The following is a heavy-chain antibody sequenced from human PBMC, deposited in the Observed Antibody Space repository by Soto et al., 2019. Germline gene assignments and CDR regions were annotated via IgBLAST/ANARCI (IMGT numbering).Heavy chain of an antibody. V-gene: IGHV3-23*01. CDR1: GFTFSNYA. J-gene: IGHJ4*02. CDR3: AKDTNAVAGTLFDY. CDR2: VSGSGGST. Sequence: GGSLRLSCAASGFTFSNYAMTWVRQAPGRGLEWVSTVSGSGGSTYYADSVKGRFTISRDNSKNTLCLQMNSLRAEDTAVYYCAKDTNAVAGTLFDYWGQGTLVTAPQ. D-gene: IGHD6-19*01.